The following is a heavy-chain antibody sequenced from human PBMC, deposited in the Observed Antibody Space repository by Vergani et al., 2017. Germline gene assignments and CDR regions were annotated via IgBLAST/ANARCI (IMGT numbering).Heavy chain of an antibody. CDR3: ARGSIAAAGSYYYYYYGMDV. J-gene: IGHJ6*02. D-gene: IGHD6-13*01. V-gene: IGHV4-34*01. CDR2: INHSGST. CDR1: GGSFSGYY. Sequence: QVQLQQWGAGLLKPSETLSLTCAVYGGSFSGYYWSWIRQPPGKGLEWIGEINHSGSTNYNPSLKSRVTISVDTSKNQFSLKPSSVTAADTAVYYCARGSIAAAGSYYYYYYGMDVWGQGTTVTVSS.